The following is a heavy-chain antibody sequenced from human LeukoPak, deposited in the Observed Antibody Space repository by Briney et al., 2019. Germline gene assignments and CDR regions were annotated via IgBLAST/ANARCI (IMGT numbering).Heavy chain of an antibody. V-gene: IGHV4-59*08. D-gene: IGHD1-1*01. CDR3: ARQGNWNLDY. CDR2: NNYNGIT. J-gene: IGHJ4*02. Sequence: SETLSLTCTVSGGSISSYYWSWVRQPPGKGLEWIGYNNYNGITNYNPSLKSRVTISVDTSKNQFSLKLTSVTAADTAIYYCARQGNWNLDYWGQGTLVTVSS. CDR1: GGSISSYY.